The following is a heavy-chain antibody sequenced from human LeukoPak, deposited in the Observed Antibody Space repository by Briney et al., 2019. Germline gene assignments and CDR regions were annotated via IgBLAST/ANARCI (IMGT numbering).Heavy chain of an antibody. D-gene: IGHD5-18*01. CDR2: FYYSGST. V-gene: IGHV4-61*01. J-gene: IGHJ4*02. CDR1: GGSVSSGSYY. CDR3: ARFGAAMVIIGDPPMDY. Sequence: SETLSLTCTVSGGSVSSGSYYWSWIRQPPGKGLEWIGYFYYSGSTNYNPSLQSRVTISVDTSKNQFSLKLSSVTAADTAVYYCARFGAAMVIIGDPPMDYWGQGTLVTVSS.